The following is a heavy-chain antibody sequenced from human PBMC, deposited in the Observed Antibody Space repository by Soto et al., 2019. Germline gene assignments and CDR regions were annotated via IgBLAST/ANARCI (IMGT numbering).Heavy chain of an antibody. CDR3: ARAPLELYRFDL. J-gene: IGHJ4*02. CDR1: GGSITRSGDY. V-gene: IGHV4-31*03. Sequence: QVQLQESGPGLVKPSQTLSLTCSVSGGSITRSGDYWSWIRQIPGKGLEWIGYVYYTGSTYSNPSLESRVSISVDTSKTHFSLRLISVTAAGAAVYFCARAPLELYRFDLWGQGTLVTVSS. CDR2: VYYTGST. D-gene: IGHD1-7*01.